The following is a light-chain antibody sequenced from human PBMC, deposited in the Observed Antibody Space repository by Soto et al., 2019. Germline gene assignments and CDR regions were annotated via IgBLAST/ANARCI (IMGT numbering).Light chain of an antibody. CDR1: QSISSY. CDR3: QQSYSTPFT. CDR2: AAS. J-gene: IGKJ3*01. Sequence: DIQMTQSPSSLSASVGDRVTITCRASQSISSYLNWYQQKPGKAPKLLIYAASSLQSGVPSRFSGSGSGTDFTLTISSLQPEDFATYYCQQSYSTPFTCGPGTKVYIK. V-gene: IGKV1-39*01.